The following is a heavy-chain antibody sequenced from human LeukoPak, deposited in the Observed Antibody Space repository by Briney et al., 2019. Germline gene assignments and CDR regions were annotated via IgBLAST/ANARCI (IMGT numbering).Heavy chain of an antibody. D-gene: IGHD3-22*01. CDR1: GFTFSSYG. CDR2: ISYDGSNK. J-gene: IGHJ4*02. CDR3: ARDPTYYYDSSGNYLMDY. V-gene: IGHV3-30*03. Sequence: GGSLRLSCAASGFTFSSYGMHWVRQAPGKGLEWVAVISYDGSNKYYADSVKGRFTISRDNSKNTLYLQMNSLRAEDTAVYYCARDPTYYYDSSGNYLMDYWGQGTLVTVSS.